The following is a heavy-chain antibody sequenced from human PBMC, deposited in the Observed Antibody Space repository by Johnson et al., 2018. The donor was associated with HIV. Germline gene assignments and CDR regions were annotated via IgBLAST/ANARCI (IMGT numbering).Heavy chain of an antibody. CDR1: GFRFSNYA. V-gene: IGHV3-30-3*01. D-gene: IGHD3-3*01. Sequence: QMMLVESGGGVVQPGRSLRLSCAASGFRFSNYALHWVRQTPGTGLEWVALISDDGSNIYYADSVKGQFTISRDNSKNTLHRQMNSLRVEDTAMYYCARGPILEWLSGDGFDMWGQGTMVTVYS. J-gene: IGHJ3*02. CDR3: ARGPILEWLSGDGFDM. CDR2: ISDDGSNI.